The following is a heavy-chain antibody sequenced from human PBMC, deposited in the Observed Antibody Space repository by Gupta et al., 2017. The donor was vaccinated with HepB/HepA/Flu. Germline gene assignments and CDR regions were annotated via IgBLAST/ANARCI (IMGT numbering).Heavy chain of an antibody. J-gene: IGHJ4*02. CDR3: ARGRGYDATGYVYYFDY. CDR1: GYSFISYD. V-gene: IGHV1-8*01. D-gene: IGHD3-22*01. Sequence: QVQLVQSGTEVKKPGASVRVSCKGSGYSFISYDITWVRQATGQGPEWVGWMNPNSGNTGHAPKFQGRVTMTRDTSISTAYMELSSLRSEDTAVYYCARGRGYDATGYVYYFDYWGQGTLVTVSS. CDR2: MNPNSGNT.